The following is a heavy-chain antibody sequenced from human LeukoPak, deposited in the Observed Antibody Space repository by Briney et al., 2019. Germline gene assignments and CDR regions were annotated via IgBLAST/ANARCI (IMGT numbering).Heavy chain of an antibody. V-gene: IGHV3-23*01. Sequence: GGTLRLSCAASGFTFNTYDMSWVRQAPGKGLEWVSAFSGSGGGTYYADSVKGRFTISRGNSKNTLYLQMNSLRAEDTAVYYCAKGSIVGATSYYYLDVWGTGTTVTVSS. J-gene: IGHJ6*03. CDR1: GFTFNTYD. D-gene: IGHD1-26*01. CDR3: AKGSIVGATSYYYLDV. CDR2: FSGSGGGT.